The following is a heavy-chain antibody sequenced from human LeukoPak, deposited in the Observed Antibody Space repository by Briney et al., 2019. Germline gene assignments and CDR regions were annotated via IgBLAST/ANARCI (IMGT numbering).Heavy chain of an antibody. CDR3: ARHDVSGWYYFDY. Sequence: SEALSLTCTVSGGSISSSSYYWGWIRQPPGKGLEWIGSIYYSGSTYYNPSLKSRVTISVDTSKNQFSLKLSSVTAADTAVYYCARHDVSGWYYFDYWGQGTLVTVSS. J-gene: IGHJ4*02. CDR2: IYYSGST. CDR1: GGSISSSSYY. V-gene: IGHV4-39*01. D-gene: IGHD6-19*01.